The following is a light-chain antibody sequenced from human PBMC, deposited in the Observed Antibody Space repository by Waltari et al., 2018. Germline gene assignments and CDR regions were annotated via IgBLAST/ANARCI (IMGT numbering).Light chain of an antibody. CDR1: QSISSN. CDR2: AAS. Sequence: DIQMTQSPSTLSAFVGDRVNITCRASQSISSNLNWYTQKPGNAPKLLFYAASSLPSGFPSRCSGSDSGTDFTLTISSLPPEDFASYCCQQSYSTATFGQGTKLEIK. J-gene: IGKJ2*01. V-gene: IGKV1-39*01. CDR3: QQSYSTAT.